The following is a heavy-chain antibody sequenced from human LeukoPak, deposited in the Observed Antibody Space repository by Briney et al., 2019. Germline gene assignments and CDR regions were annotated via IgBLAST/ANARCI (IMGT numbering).Heavy chain of an antibody. Sequence: GRSLRLSCTASGFTFGAYAMSWFRQAPGKGLEWVGFIRSKAYGGTTEYAASVKGRFTISRDDSKSIAYLQMNSLKTEDTAVYYCTRGGYYGSGRDGYYYYGMDVWGQGTTVTVSS. J-gene: IGHJ6*02. V-gene: IGHV3-49*03. CDR1: GFTFGAYA. CDR2: IRSKAYGGTT. CDR3: TRGGYYGSGRDGYYYYGMDV. D-gene: IGHD3-10*01.